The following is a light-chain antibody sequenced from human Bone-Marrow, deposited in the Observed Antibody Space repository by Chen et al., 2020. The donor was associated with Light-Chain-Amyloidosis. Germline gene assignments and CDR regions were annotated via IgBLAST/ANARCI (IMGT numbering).Light chain of an antibody. CDR3: SSFTSSSSYV. CDR2: AVS. J-gene: IGLJ1*01. CDR1: SGDVGTYNY. Sequence: QSALTQPASVSGSPGQSITISCTGTSGDVGTYNYVSWYQQHPGKAPKVMIYAVSKRPSGFSNRFSGSKSGNTASLTISGLQAEDEADYYCSSFTSSSSYVFGPGTKVTVL. V-gene: IGLV2-14*01.